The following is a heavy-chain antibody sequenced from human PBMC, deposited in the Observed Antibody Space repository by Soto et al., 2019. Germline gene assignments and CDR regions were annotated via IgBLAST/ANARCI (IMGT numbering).Heavy chain of an antibody. CDR3: AHYGSGSYYDY. J-gene: IGHJ4*02. Sequence: ASVKVSCKASGGTFSSYAISWVRQAPGQGLEWMGGIIPILGIANYAQKFQGRITITADKSTSTAYMELSSLRSEYATVYYCAHYGSGSYYDYWGQGTLVTVSS. CDR1: GGTFSSYA. V-gene: IGHV1-69*10. CDR2: IIPILGIA. D-gene: IGHD3-10*01.